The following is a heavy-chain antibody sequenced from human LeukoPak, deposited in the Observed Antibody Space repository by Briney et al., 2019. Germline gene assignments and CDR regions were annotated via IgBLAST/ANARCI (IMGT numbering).Heavy chain of an antibody. J-gene: IGHJ3*02. D-gene: IGHD3-22*01. CDR1: GGSISSGDYY. CDR3: ARKGRITTAAFDI. Sequence: SETLSLTCTVSGGSISSGDYYWSWIRQPPGKGLEWIGYIYYSGSTNYNPSLKSRVTISVDTSKNQFSLKLSSVTAADTAVYYCARKGRITTAAFDIWGQGTMVTVSS. V-gene: IGHV4-30-4*08. CDR2: IYYSGST.